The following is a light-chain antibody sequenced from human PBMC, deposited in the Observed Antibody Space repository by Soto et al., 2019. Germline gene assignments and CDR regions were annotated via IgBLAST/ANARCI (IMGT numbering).Light chain of an antibody. CDR1: QSVSSN. CDR2: GAS. CDR3: QQYGGSPRT. J-gene: IGKJ1*01. V-gene: IGKV3-20*01. Sequence: EIVMTQSPDTLSVSPGERATLSCRASQSVSSNLAWYQQRRGQAPRLLIHGASNRATGIPDRFSGSGSGTDFTLIISRLEPEDFAVYYCQQYGGSPRTFGQGTRWIS.